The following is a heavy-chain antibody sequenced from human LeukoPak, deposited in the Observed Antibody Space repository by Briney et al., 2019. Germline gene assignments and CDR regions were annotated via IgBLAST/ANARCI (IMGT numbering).Heavy chain of an antibody. J-gene: IGHJ6*03. Sequence: SETLSLTYTVSGGSISSYYWSWIRQPAGKGPEWIGRINTSGSTKYNPSLKSRVTMSVDTSNNQFSPKLSSVTAADTAVYYCARSVLDETYYMDVWGKGTTVTVSS. V-gene: IGHV4-4*07. CDR3: ARSVLDETYYMDV. D-gene: IGHD3-16*01. CDR1: GGSISSYY. CDR2: INTSGST.